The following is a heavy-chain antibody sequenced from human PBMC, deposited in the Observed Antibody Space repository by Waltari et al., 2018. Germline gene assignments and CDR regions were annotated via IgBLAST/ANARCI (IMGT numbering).Heavy chain of an antibody. D-gene: IGHD1-26*01. CDR3: ARRSRFSGSPLGH. CDR2: ISTSGNTA. Sequence: EVQLVESGGGLVQPGGSLRLSCTASGFHFTSYEMKWVRPAPGKGLEWVSYISTSGNTANYTDSVKGRFSISRDNAKNSVTLQMNSLRVEDTAVYYCARRSRFSGSPLGHWGQGTLVIVSS. J-gene: IGHJ1*01. V-gene: IGHV3-48*03. CDR1: GFHFTSYE.